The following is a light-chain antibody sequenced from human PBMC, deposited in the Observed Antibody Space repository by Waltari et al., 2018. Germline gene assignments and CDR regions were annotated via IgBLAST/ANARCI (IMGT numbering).Light chain of an antibody. V-gene: IGLV2-23*02. CDR1: RHAVGGYNR. Sequence: QSALPQPASVSGSPGQSITVSCTGTRHAVGGYNRFSWYQQLPGKAPKLILFDVELRPSGVFDRFSGSKSGNTASLTISGLRAEDEGDYYCCSYATGSSYVFGPGTKVTVL. J-gene: IGLJ1*01. CDR2: DVE. CDR3: CSYATGSSYV.